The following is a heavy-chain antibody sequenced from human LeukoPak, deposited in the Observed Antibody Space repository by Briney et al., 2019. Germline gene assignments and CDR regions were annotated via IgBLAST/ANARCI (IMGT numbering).Heavy chain of an antibody. CDR2: ISSSSNYI. V-gene: IGHV3-21*01. D-gene: IGHD3-22*01. CDR1: GFTFSSYS. J-gene: IGHJ3*02. CDR3: ARAGGSGYRDAFDI. Sequence: GGSLRLSCAASGFTFSSYSMNWVRQAPGKGLEWVSSISSSSNYIYYADSVKGRFTISRDNAKNSLYLQMNSLRAEDTAVYYCARAGGSGYRDAFDIWGQGTMVTVSS.